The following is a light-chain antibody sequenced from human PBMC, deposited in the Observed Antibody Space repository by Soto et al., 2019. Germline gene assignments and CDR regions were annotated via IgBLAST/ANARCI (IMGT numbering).Light chain of an antibody. CDR3: PQSYSPSWP. CDR1: RTVTTY. CDR2: AAS. J-gene: IGKJ1*01. Sequence: DIQMTQFPSSLSASMGDRVTITCRASRTVTTYLNWYQQKPGKAPKLLISAASSLESGVPSRFSGSGSGTYFTLTISSLQPEDFATYYCPQSYSPSWPFGQGTKVDIK. V-gene: IGKV1-39*01.